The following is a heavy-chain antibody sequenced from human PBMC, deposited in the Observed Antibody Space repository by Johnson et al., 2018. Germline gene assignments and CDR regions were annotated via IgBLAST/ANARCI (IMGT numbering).Heavy chain of an antibody. CDR1: GFTFSSYG. CDR3: AREGGDCRSTSCDKVAYYYYGMDV. V-gene: IGHV3-30*03. Sequence: QLVESGGGVVQPGRSLRLSCAASGFTFSSYGMHWVRQAPGKGLEWVAVISYDGSNKYYADSVKGRFTISRDHSKNTLYPQMNSLRAEDTAVYYCAREGGDCRSTSCDKVAYYYYGMDVWGQGTTVTVSS. J-gene: IGHJ6*02. CDR2: ISYDGSNK. D-gene: IGHD2-2*02.